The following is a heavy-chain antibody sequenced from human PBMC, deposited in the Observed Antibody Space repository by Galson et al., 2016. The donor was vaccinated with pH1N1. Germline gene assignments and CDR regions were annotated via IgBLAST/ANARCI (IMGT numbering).Heavy chain of an antibody. CDR1: GDSITSGYY. V-gene: IGHV4-38-2*01. D-gene: IGHD2-21*02. J-gene: IGHJ4*02. CDR3: AKMARTSGPDSEYYFDF. Sequence: EPLSLTCAVSGDSITSGYYWGWIRQAPGRGLEWIGSFYDSGSTTYYKSSLKSRVAISVDTSKNQFSLRLSSMTAADTAVYYCAKMARTSGPDSEYYFDFWGQGMLVTVSS. CDR2: FYDSGSTT.